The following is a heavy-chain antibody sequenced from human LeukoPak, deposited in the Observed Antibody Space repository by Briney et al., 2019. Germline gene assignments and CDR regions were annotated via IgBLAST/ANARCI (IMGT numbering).Heavy chain of an antibody. D-gene: IGHD6-19*01. CDR2: INPSGGNT. J-gene: IGHJ4*02. CDR3: ARFAVHRRLAVAGQFGLDY. Sequence: ASVKVSCKASGYIFTSYYIHWVRQAPGQGLKWMGIINPSGGNTNYAQKFQGRVTMTRDTSTSTVYMELSSLRSGDTAVYYCARFAVHRRLAVAGQFGLDYWGQGTLVTVSS. V-gene: IGHV1-46*01. CDR1: GYIFTSYY.